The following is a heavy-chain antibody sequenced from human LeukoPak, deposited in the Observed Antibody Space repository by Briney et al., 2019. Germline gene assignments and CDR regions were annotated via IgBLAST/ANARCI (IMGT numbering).Heavy chain of an antibody. CDR2: IYYSGST. D-gene: IGHD3-22*01. V-gene: IGHV4-59*01. Sequence: PSETLSLTCTVSGGSITSYYWSWIRQPPGKGLEWIGYIYYSGSTNYNPSLKSRVTISVDTSKNQFSLKLSSVTAADTAVYYCARMGYYDSSGYYAVAFDIWGQGTMVTVSS. J-gene: IGHJ3*02. CDR1: GGSITSYY. CDR3: ARMGYYDSSGYYAVAFDI.